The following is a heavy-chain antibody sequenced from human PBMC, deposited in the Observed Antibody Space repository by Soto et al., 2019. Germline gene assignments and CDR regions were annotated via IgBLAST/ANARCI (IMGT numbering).Heavy chain of an antibody. J-gene: IGHJ4*02. D-gene: IGHD3-22*01. CDR1: GGTFSSYA. V-gene: IGHV1-69*13. CDR2: IIPIFGTA. Sequence: SVKVSCKASGGTFSSYAISWVRQAPGQGLEWMGGIIPIFGTANYAQKFQGRVTITADESTSTAYIELSSLRSEDTAVYYCARAHYDSSGYYGPEIDYWGQGTLVTVSS. CDR3: ARAHYDSSGYYGPEIDY.